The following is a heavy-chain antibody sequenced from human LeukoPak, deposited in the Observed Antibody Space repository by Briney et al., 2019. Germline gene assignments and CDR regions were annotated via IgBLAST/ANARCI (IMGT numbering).Heavy chain of an antibody. D-gene: IGHD3-10*01. CDR3: AKDRVGYYGSGSYADY. V-gene: IGHV3-23*01. CDR2: ISGSGGTT. J-gene: IGHJ4*02. Sequence: GGSLRLSCAASGFTFSSYVMNWVRQAPGKGLEWVSTISGSGGTTYYADSVKGRFTISRDNSKNTLYLQMNSLRAEDTAVYYCAKDRVGYYGSGSYADYWGQGTLVTVSS. CDR1: GFTFSSYV.